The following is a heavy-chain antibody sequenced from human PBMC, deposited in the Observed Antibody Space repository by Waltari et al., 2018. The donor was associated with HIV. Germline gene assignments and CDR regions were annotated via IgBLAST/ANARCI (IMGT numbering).Heavy chain of an antibody. CDR1: GGSLSDSH. Sequence: QVQLQQWGAGLLKASESLSLTCAVYGGSLSDSHWNWSRQSPGKGLEWIADINHSGRTSDNPDLKSRVTISVDTAKNQFSLTLRAVTGADSGVYFCAGEARKRIRQGGINWFDPWGQGTSVTVLS. CDR3: AGEARKRIRQGGINWFDP. J-gene: IGHJ5*02. CDR2: INHSGRT. D-gene: IGHD2-21*01. V-gene: IGHV4-34*02.